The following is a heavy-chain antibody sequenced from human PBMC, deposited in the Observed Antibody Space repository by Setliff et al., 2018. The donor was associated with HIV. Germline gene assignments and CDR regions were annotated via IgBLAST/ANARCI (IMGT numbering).Heavy chain of an antibody. V-gene: IGHV3-53*01. Sequence: GESLKISCAASGFTVSSSYMTWVRQAPEKGLEWVSAIHGGGTTNYADSVKGRFTISRDTSTNTVYLQMHSLRVDDTALYYCARAPGGWLLTAADAFDIWGQGTMVTVSS. D-gene: IGHD3-22*01. CDR1: GFTVSSSY. CDR2: IHGGGTT. J-gene: IGHJ3*02. CDR3: ARAPGGWLLTAADAFDI.